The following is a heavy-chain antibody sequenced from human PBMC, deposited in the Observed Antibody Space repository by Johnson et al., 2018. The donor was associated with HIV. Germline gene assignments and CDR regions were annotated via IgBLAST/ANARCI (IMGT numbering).Heavy chain of an antibody. CDR1: GFTFSSYD. CDR3: AKSIAAAGTNAFDI. CDR2: IGTAGDT. Sequence: VQLVESGGGVVRPGGSLRLSCAASGFTFSSYDMHWVRQATGNGLEWVSAIGTAGDTYYPGSVKGRFTISRENAKNSLYLQMNSLRAEDTAVYYCAKSIAAAGTNAFDIWGQGTMVTVSS. D-gene: IGHD6-13*01. J-gene: IGHJ3*02. V-gene: IGHV3-13*01.